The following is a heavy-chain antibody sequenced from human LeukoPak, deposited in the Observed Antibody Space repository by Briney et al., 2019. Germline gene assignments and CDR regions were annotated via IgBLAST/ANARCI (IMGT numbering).Heavy chain of an antibody. V-gene: IGHV1-18*01. CDR3: ARGVGTGTTWLDYFDY. D-gene: IGHD1-1*01. CDR1: GYTFTSYG. CDR2: ISAYNGNT. J-gene: IGHJ4*02. Sequence: ASVKVSYKASGYTFTSYGSSWVRQAPGQGLEWMGWISAYNGNTNYTQKLQGRVIMTTDTSTSTAYMELRSLRSDDTAVYYCARGVGTGTTWLDYFDYWGQGTLVTVSS.